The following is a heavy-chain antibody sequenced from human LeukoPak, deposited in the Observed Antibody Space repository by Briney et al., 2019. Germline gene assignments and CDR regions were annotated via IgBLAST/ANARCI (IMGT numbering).Heavy chain of an antibody. CDR1: GGTFSSYA. Sequence: SVKVSCKASGGTFSSYAISWVRQAPGQGLEWMGRIIPIFGTANYAQKFQGRVTITTDESTSTAYMELSSLRSEDTAVYYCATCPPYYYYYYVDVWGKGTTVTVSS. CDR2: IIPIFGTA. V-gene: IGHV1-69*05. J-gene: IGHJ6*03. CDR3: ATCPPYYYYYYVDV.